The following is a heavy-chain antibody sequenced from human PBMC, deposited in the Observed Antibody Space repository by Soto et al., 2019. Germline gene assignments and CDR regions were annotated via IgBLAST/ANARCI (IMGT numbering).Heavy chain of an antibody. CDR1: GFTFSSYA. V-gene: IGHV3-30-3*01. Sequence: GGSLRLSCAASGFTFSSYAMHWVRQAPGKGLEWVAVISYDGSNKYYADSVKGRFTISRDNSKNTLYLQMNSLRAEDTAVYYCARILLRYFDWSTLKYYYYYGMDVWGQGTTVTVSS. CDR3: ARILLRYFDWSTLKYYYYYGMDV. CDR2: ISYDGSNK. J-gene: IGHJ6*02. D-gene: IGHD3-9*01.